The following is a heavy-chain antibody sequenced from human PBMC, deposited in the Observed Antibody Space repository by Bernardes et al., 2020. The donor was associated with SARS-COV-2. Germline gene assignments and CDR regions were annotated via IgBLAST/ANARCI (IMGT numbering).Heavy chain of an antibody. CDR3: ARDRVAGTLLSY. D-gene: IGHD6-19*01. Sequence: ASVKVSCKASGYTFTSYDINWVRQATGQGLEWMGWMNPNSGNTVYAQKFQGRVTMTRNTSISTAYMELSSLRSEDTAVYYCARDRVAGTLLSYWGQGTLVTVSA. CDR2: MNPNSGNT. J-gene: IGHJ4*02. CDR1: GYTFTSYD. V-gene: IGHV1-8*01.